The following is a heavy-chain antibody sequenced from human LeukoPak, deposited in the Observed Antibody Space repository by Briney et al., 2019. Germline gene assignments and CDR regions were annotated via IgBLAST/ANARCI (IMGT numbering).Heavy chain of an antibody. CDR2: ISSSSSYI. V-gene: IGHV3-21*01. D-gene: IGHD6-13*01. J-gene: IGHJ4*02. CDR3: ARTSYLGIAAAGTVDY. Sequence: PEGSLRLSCAASGFTFSSYWMSWVRQAPGKGLEWVSSISSSSSYIYYADSVKGRFTISRDNAKNSLYLQMNSLRAEDTAVYYCARTSYLGIAAAGTVDYWGQGTLVTVSS. CDR1: GFTFSSYW.